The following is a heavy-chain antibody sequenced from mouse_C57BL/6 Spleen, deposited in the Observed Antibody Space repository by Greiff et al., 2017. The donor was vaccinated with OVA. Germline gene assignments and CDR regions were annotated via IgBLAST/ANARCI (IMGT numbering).Heavy chain of an antibody. V-gene: IGHV7-3*01. CDR2: IRNKANGYTT. CDR3: ARPYYYGSSPFAY. J-gene: IGHJ3*01. D-gene: IGHD1-1*01. Sequence: EVHLVESGGGLVQPGGSLSLSCAASGFTFTDYYMSWVRQPPGKALEWLGFIRNKANGYTTEYSASVKGRFTISRDNSQSILYLQMNALRAEDSATYYWARPYYYGSSPFAYWGQGTLVTVSA. CDR1: GFTFTDYY.